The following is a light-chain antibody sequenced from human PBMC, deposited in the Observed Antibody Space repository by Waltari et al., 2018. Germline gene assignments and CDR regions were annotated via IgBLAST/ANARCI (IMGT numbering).Light chain of an antibody. V-gene: IGKV1-8*01. CDR1: QGISSY. J-gene: IGKJ3*01. Sequence: AIRMTQSPSSFSASTGDRFTITCRASQGISSYLAWYQQKPGKAPKLLIYAASTLQSGVPSRFSGSGSGTDFTLTISCLQSEDFATYYCQQYYSYPRLFGPGTKVDIK. CDR3: QQYYSYPRL. CDR2: AAS.